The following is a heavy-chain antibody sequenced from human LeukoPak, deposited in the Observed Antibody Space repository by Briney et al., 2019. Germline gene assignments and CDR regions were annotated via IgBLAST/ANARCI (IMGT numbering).Heavy chain of an antibody. D-gene: IGHD1-20*01. CDR1: GFTFSSYG. CDR2: ISYDGSNK. CDR3: AKLVTGTTWSEY. V-gene: IGHV3-30*18. Sequence: GRSLRLSCAASGFTFSSYGMHWVRQAPGKGLEWVAVISYDGSNKYYADSVKGRFTISRDNSKNTLYLQMNSLRAEDTAVYYCAKLVTGTTWSEYWGQGTLATVSS. J-gene: IGHJ4*02.